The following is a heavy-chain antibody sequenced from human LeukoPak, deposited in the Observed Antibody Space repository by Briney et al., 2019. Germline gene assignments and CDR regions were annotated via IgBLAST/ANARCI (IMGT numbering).Heavy chain of an antibody. D-gene: IGHD6-13*01. CDR2: INHSGST. CDR1: GGSFSGYY. CDR3: ARGRYLTTLGGAAAGFLDS. J-gene: IGHJ4*02. V-gene: IGHV4-34*01. Sequence: SETLSLTCAVYGGSFSGYYWSWISLPPGKGLEWIGEINHSGSTNYNPSLKRRVTISVDTSQKQFSLRLTSVTAADTAVYYCARGRYLTTLGGAAAGFLDSWGQGTLVTVSS.